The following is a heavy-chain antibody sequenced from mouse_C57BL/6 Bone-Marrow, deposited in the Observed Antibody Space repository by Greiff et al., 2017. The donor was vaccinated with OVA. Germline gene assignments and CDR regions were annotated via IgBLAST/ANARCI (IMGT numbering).Heavy chain of an antibody. CDR1: GYTFTSYW. CDR3: ARHMGAMDY. J-gene: IGHJ4*01. V-gene: IGHV1-59*01. Sequence: QVQLQQPGAELVRPGTSVKLSCKASGYTFTSYWMHWVKQRPGQGLEWIGVIDPSDSYTNYNQKLKGKATLTVDTSSSTAYMQLSSLTSEDSAVYYCARHMGAMDYWGQGTSVTVSS. CDR2: IDPSDSYT. D-gene: IGHD1-1*02.